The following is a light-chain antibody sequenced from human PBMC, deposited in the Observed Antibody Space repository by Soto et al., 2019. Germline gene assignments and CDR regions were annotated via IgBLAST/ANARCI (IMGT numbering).Light chain of an antibody. CDR3: QQYGSSPWT. J-gene: IGKJ1*01. Sequence: EIVMTQSPATLSVSPGERATLSCRASQSVDSNYLAWYQQKPGQAPRLLIYDASNRATGIPARFSGSGSGTDFTLTISSLETEDFAVYYCQQYGSSPWTFGQGTKVDIK. V-gene: IGKV3-20*01. CDR2: DAS. CDR1: QSVDSNY.